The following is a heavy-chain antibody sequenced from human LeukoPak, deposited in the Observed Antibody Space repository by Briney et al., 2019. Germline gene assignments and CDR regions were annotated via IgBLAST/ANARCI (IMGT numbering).Heavy chain of an antibody. J-gene: IGHJ4*02. CDR1: GYTFTTYA. Sequence: PLASVKVSCKASGYTFTTYALHWVRQAPGQRLEWMGRINAGNGNTKYSQKFQARVTVTRDTSASTAYMELSSLRSEDTAVYYCARDPIGSRWPYYFDYWGQGTLVTVSS. D-gene: IGHD6-13*01. V-gene: IGHV1-3*01. CDR2: INAGNGNT. CDR3: ARDPIGSRWPYYFDY.